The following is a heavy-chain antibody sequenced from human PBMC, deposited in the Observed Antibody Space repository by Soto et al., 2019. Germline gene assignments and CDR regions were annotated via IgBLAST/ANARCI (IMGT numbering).Heavy chain of an antibody. CDR3: ARGRYCLTGRYFPNWFDS. J-gene: IGHJ5*01. CDR2: IYKSATT. CDR1: GDSISTVDYF. Sequence: SGTLALTCSVSGDSISTVDYFWAWIRQPPGQALEYIGYIYKSATTYYNPSFEGRVAISLDTSKSHFSLNVTSVTAADTAVYFCARGRYCLTGRYFPNWFDSCRQRPLVTASS. D-gene: IGHD2-15*01. V-gene: IGHV4-30-4*01.